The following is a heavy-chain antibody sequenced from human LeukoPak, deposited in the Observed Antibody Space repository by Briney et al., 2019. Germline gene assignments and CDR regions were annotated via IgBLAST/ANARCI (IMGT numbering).Heavy chain of an antibody. D-gene: IGHD3-9*01. Sequence: GASVKVSCKASGGTFSSYAISWVRQAPGQGLEWMGGIIPIFGTANYAQKFQGRVTITADKSTSTAYMELSSLRSEDTAVYYCARVPYYDILTGYSHGWFDPGGQGTLVTVSS. CDR2: IIPIFGTA. V-gene: IGHV1-69*06. J-gene: IGHJ5*02. CDR1: GGTFSSYA. CDR3: ARVPYYDILTGYSHGWFDP.